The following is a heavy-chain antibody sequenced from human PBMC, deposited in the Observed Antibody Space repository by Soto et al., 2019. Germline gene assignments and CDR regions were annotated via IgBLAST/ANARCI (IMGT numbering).Heavy chain of an antibody. CDR3: AKDGGPFWSGQD. D-gene: IGHD3-3*01. CDR1: GFTFSSYG. Sequence: QVQLVESGGGVVQPGRSLRLSCAASGFTFSSYGIHWVRQAPGKGLEWVAVISYDGSNKYYADSVKGRFTISRDNSKNTLYLQMNSLRAEDTAVYYCAKDGGPFWSGQDWGQGTLVTVSS. CDR2: ISYDGSNK. J-gene: IGHJ4*02. V-gene: IGHV3-30*18.